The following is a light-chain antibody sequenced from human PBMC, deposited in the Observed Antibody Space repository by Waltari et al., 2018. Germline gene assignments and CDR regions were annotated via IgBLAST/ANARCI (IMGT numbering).Light chain of an antibody. CDR1: NNNVGDQG. J-gene: IGLJ3*02. Sequence: QAGLTQPPSVSKGLRQTATLTCTGNNNNVGDQGTAWLQQHQGHPPKLLSHRNNNRPSGISGRFSASRAGNTAALTITGLQPEDEADYYCSAWDSGLSAWVFGGGTKLTVL. V-gene: IGLV10-54*01. CDR3: SAWDSGLSAWV. CDR2: RNN.